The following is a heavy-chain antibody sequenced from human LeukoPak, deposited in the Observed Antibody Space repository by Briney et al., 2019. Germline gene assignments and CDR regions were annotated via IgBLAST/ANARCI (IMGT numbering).Heavy chain of an antibody. V-gene: IGHV3-11*01. CDR2: ISSSGSTI. J-gene: IGHJ4*02. D-gene: IGHD4-23*01. CDR3: ARYQGSVTVVTPSPLDH. Sequence: GGSLRLSCAAYGFTCSDYYRRWLRQAQGKGREGGSYISSSGSTIYYAASVKGRFTISRDNAKNSLYLQMNSLRAENTAVYYCARYQGSVTVVTPSPLDHWGQGTLVTVSS. CDR1: GFTCSDYY.